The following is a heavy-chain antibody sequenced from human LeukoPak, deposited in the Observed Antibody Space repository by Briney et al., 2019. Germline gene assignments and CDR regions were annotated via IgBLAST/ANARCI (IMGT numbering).Heavy chain of an antibody. CDR1: GGSISSSNYY. CDR3: ARGGYCSGGSCYSPLGFDY. D-gene: IGHD2-15*01. Sequence: SETLSLTCTVSGGSISSSNYYWGWIRQPPGKGLEWIGNIYYSGSTYYNPSLKSRVTISVDTSKNQFSLKLSSVTAADTAVYYCARGGYCSGGSCYSPLGFDYWGQGTLVTVSS. J-gene: IGHJ4*02. CDR2: IYYSGST. V-gene: IGHV4-39*07.